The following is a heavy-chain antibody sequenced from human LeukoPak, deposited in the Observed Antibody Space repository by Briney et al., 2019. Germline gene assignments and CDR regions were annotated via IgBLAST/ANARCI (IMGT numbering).Heavy chain of an antibody. Sequence: GGSLRLSCAASGFTFSSYWMHWVRQAPGKGLGWVARINSDGSDTSYADSVKGRFTISTDNAKNTLYLQMNSLRAEDTAVYYCASSFYNTEGHWGQGTLVTVSS. CDR2: INSDGSDT. J-gene: IGHJ4*02. D-gene: IGHD3-10*01. CDR3: ASSFYNTEGH. CDR1: GFTFSSYW. V-gene: IGHV3-74*01.